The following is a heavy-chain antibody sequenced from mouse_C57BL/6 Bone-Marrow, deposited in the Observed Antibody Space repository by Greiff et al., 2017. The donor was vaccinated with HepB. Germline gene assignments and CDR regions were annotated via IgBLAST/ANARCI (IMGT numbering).Heavy chain of an antibody. D-gene: IGHD1-1*02. CDR2: INPNNGGT. J-gene: IGHJ2*01. V-gene: IGHV1-26*01. CDR3: ARGGNFDY. CDR1: GYTFTDYY. Sequence: VQLQQSGPELVKPGASVKISCKASGYTFTDYYMNWVKQSHGKSLEWIGDINPNNGGTSYNQKFKGKATLTVDKSSSTAYMELRSLTSEDSAVYYRARGGNFDYWGQGTTLTVSS.